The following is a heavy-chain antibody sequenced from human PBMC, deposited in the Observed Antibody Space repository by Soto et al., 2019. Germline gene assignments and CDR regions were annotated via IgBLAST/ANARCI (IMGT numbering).Heavy chain of an antibody. CDR2: IDAGNGST. J-gene: IGHJ5*02. Sequence: GASVKVSCKASGYTFTTYAMHWVRQAPGQRLEWMGWIDAGNGSTKYSQKFQGRVTITRDTSASTVYMELSSLRSEDTAVYYCAREHRNCFDPWGQGTLVTVSS. CDR3: AREHRNCFDP. D-gene: IGHD2-21*01. CDR1: GYTFTTYA. V-gene: IGHV1-3*01.